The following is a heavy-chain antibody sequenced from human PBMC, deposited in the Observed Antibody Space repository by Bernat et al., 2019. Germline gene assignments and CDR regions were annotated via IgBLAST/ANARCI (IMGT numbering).Heavy chain of an antibody. CDR1: GFTFSSYA. V-gene: IGHV3-23*04. CDR3: AKADTMIVVVILDAFDI. CDR2: ISGSGGST. Sequence: EVQLVESGGGLVQPGGSLRLSCAASGFTFSSYAMSWVRQAPGKGLEWVSAISGSGGSTYYADSVKGRFTISRDNSKNTLYLQMNSLRAEDTAVYYCAKADTMIVVVILDAFDIWGQGTMVTVSS. J-gene: IGHJ3*02. D-gene: IGHD3-22*01.